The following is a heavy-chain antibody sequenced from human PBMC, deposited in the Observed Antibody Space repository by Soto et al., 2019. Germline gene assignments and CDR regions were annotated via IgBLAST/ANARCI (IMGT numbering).Heavy chain of an antibody. Sequence: QVQLQESGPGLVKPSGTLSLTCAVSGGSISSSNWWSWVRQPPGKGLEWIGEIYHSGSTNYNPSLTSXXSXSXVKSKNPCSLKLSSVTAADTAVYYCASLPRDSSADCWGQGTLVTVSS. V-gene: IGHV4-4*02. CDR3: ASLPRDSSADC. CDR1: GGSISSSNW. J-gene: IGHJ4*02. D-gene: IGHD3-22*01. CDR2: IYHSGST.